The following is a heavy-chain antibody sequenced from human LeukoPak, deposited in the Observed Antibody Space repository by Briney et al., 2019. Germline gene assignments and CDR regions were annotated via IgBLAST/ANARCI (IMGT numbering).Heavy chain of an antibody. CDR1: GGSISSYY. D-gene: IGHD3-22*01. Sequence: SETLSLTCTVSGGSISSYYWSWIRQPPGKGLEWIGYIYYSGSTNYNPSLKSRVTISVDTSKNQFSLKLSSVTAADTAVYYCARQALSSGYYYGGYWYFDLWGRGTLVTVSS. CDR3: ARQALSSGYYYGGYWYFDL. J-gene: IGHJ2*01. V-gene: IGHV4-59*01. CDR2: IYYSGST.